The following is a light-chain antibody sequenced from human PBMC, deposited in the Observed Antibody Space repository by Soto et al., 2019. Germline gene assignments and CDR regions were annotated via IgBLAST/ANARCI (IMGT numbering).Light chain of an antibody. J-gene: IGLJ3*02. CDR3: LLYFGGAWV. Sequence: QAVVTQEPSLTVSPGGTVTLTCASSTGAVSSGYYPNWFQQKPGQAPRALIYSTNNIHSWTPARFSGSLLGGKATLTLSGVRPEDEAEYYCLLYFGGAWVFGRGTKLTVL. CDR2: STN. V-gene: IGLV7-43*01. CDR1: TGAVSSGYY.